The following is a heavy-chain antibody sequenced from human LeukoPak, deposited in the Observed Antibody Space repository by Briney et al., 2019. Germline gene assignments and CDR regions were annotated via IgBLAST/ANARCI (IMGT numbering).Heavy chain of an antibody. D-gene: IGHD1-20*01. J-gene: IGHJ4*02. V-gene: IGHV3-48*01. CDR1: GFNYSSYT. CDR3: AKERGGSTLITLPSDY. Sequence: PGGSLRLSCAASGFNYSSYTMNWVRQAPGMGLEWLSYISASRGITYYADSVKGRFTISRDNAKNSLYLQMNSLRSDDTAVYYCAKERGGSTLITLPSDYWGQGTPVTVSS. CDR2: ISASRGIT.